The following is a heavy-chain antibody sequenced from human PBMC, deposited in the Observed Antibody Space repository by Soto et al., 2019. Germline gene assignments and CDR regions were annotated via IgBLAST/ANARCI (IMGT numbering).Heavy chain of an antibody. Sequence: SETLSLTCTVSGGSISSSSYYWGWIRQPPGKGLEWIGSIYYSGSTYYNPSLKSRVTISVDTSKNQFSLKLSSVTAADTAVYYCARHRLRGPGTSHWFDPWGQGTLVTVSS. CDR2: IYYSGST. J-gene: IGHJ5*02. V-gene: IGHV4-39*01. CDR3: ARHRLRGPGTSHWFDP. D-gene: IGHD1-1*01. CDR1: GGSISSSSYY.